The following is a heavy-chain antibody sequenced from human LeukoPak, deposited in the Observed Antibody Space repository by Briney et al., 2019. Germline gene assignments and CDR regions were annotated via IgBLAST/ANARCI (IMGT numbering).Heavy chain of an antibody. Sequence: SETLSLTCTVSGGSISSSSYYWGWIRQPPGKGLEWIGSIYYSGSTYYNPSLKSRVTISVDTSKNQFSLKLSSVTAADTAVYYCAREAGYCSSTSCYRGEALDYWGQGTLVTVSS. J-gene: IGHJ4*02. CDR2: IYYSGST. D-gene: IGHD2-2*01. V-gene: IGHV4-39*02. CDR1: GGSISSSSYY. CDR3: AREAGYCSSTSCYRGEALDY.